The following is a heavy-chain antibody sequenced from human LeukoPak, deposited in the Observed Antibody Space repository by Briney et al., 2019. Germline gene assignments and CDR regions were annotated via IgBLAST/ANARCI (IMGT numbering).Heavy chain of an antibody. CDR3: ARITLDILTGYYYFDY. D-gene: IGHD3-9*01. Sequence: PSETLSLTCAVYGGSFSGYYWSWIRQPPGKGLEWIGEINHSGSTNYNPSLKSRVTISVDTSKNQFSLKLSSVTAADTAVYYCARITLDILTGYYYFDYWGQGTLVTVSS. V-gene: IGHV4-34*01. CDR2: INHSGST. CDR1: GGSFSGYY. J-gene: IGHJ4*02.